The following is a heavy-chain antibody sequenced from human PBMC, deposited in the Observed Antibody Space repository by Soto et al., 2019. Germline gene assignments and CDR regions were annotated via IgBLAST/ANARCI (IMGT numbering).Heavy chain of an antibody. CDR3: AREAAGTLDY. D-gene: IGHD6-25*01. CDR1: KFNFSDYY. V-gene: IGHV3-11*01. Sequence: QVQLVESGGGLVKPGGSLRISCAASKFNFSDYYMSWIRQAPGKGPEWVAYISTSGLTMYYAASVKGRFTISRDNAKNLLYLQMNKLRAEDTAVYYCAREAAGTLDYWGQGTLVTVSS. CDR2: ISTSGLTM. J-gene: IGHJ4*02.